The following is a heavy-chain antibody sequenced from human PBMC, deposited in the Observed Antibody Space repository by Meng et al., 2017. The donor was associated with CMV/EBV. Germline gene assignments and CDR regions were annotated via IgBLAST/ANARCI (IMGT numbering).Heavy chain of an antibody. CDR3: ASGYDFWGGYYPSYYGMDV. J-gene: IGHJ6*02. Sequence: SAKVSCKASGGTFSSYAISWVRQAPGQGLEWMGGIIPIFGTANYAQKFQGRVTITTDESTSTAYMELSSLRSEDTAVYYCASGYDFWGGYYPSYYGMDVWGQGTTVTVSS. D-gene: IGHD3-3*01. CDR1: GGTFSSYA. V-gene: IGHV1-69*05. CDR2: IIPIFGTA.